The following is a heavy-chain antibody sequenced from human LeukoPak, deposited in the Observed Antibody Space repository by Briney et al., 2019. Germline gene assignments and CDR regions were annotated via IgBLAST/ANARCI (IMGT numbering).Heavy chain of an antibody. CDR2: MNPSSGNT. CDR1: GYTFTNYE. CDR3: ARGRRILGGPEDAGDFFDF. Sequence: ASVKVSCKASGYTFTNYEINWVRQGTGPGLEWLGWMNPSSGNTGYAQKFQGRVTMTRDISISTAYMELSSLRSEDTAVYYCARGRRILGGPEDAGDFFDFWGQGSLVTVSS. D-gene: IGHD3-16*01. J-gene: IGHJ4*01. V-gene: IGHV1-8*01.